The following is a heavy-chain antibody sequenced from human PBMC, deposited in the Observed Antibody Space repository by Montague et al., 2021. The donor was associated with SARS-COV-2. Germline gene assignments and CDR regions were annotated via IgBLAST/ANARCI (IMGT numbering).Heavy chain of an antibody. CDR1: SGPLSAYY. Sequence: SETLSLTCEVDSGPLSAYYWSWVRQPPGKGLEWIGEIHPYGHTSYNPSLMSRVTLSLGTSSNPFSLKLTSVTAADTAVYFCARGRDHNNGGDYWGQGTLVIVSS. J-gene: IGHJ4*02. CDR2: IHPYGHT. CDR3: ARGRDHNNGGDY. D-gene: IGHD1-14*01. V-gene: IGHV4-34*01.